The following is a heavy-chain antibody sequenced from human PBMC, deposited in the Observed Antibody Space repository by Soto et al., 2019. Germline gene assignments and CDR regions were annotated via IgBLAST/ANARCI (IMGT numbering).Heavy chain of an antibody. Sequence: EVQLVESGGGLIQLGGSLRLSCAASGFTVSSNYMSWVRQAPGKGLEWVSVIYSGGSTYYADSVKGRFTISRDNSKNTLYLQMNSLRAEDTAVYYCARDHAYSHWYFDLWGRGTLVTVSS. D-gene: IGHD4-4*01. CDR3: ARDHAYSHWYFDL. CDR1: GFTVSSNY. CDR2: IYSGGST. J-gene: IGHJ2*01. V-gene: IGHV3-53*01.